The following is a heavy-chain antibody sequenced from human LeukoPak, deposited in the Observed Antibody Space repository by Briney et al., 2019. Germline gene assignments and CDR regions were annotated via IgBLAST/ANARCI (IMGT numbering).Heavy chain of an antibody. D-gene: IGHD3-22*01. CDR1: GGSISSGDYY. CDR2: INHSGST. CDR3: ARVVPYDSSGYYYVVFDY. Sequence: SETLTLTCTVSGGSISSGDYYWSWIRQPPGKGLEWIVEINHSGSTNYNPSLKSRVTISVDTSKNQFSLKLSSVTAADTAVYYCARVVPYDSSGYYYVVFDYWGQGTLVTVSS. J-gene: IGHJ4*02. V-gene: IGHV4-39*07.